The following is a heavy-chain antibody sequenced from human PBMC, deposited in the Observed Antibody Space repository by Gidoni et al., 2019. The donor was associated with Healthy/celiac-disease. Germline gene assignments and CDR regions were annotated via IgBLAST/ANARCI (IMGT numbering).Heavy chain of an antibody. V-gene: IGHV3-33*01. Sequence: QVQLVESGGGVVQPGRSLRLSCAASGFTFSSYGMHWVRQAPGKGLEWVAVIWYDGSNKYYADSVKGRFTISRDNSKNTLYLQMNSLRAEDTAVYYCARSGYGDFLYYYYGMDVWGQGTTVTVSS. CDR1: GFTFSSYG. D-gene: IGHD4-17*01. J-gene: IGHJ6*02. CDR2: IWYDGSNK. CDR3: ARSGYGDFLYYYYGMDV.